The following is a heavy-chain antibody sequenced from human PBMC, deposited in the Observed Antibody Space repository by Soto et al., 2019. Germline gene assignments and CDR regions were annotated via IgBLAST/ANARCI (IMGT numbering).Heavy chain of an antibody. Sequence: SETLSLTCTVSGASISSHYWNWIRQSPGEGLESIGYAYYNGFTSYNPSLKSRVTISIDTSKNQFSIKVNSVTAADTAVYYCVRLSTSYCDATCYSEVVWIDLWGQGALVTVSS. CDR2: AYYNGFT. D-gene: IGHD2-15*01. J-gene: IGHJ5*02. V-gene: IGHV4-59*11. CDR3: VRLSTSYCDATCYSEVVWIDL. CDR1: GASISSHY.